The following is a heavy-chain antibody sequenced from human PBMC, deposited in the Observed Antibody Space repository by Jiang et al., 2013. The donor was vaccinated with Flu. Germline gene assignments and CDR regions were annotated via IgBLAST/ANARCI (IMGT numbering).Heavy chain of an antibody. Sequence: SYAMSWVRQAPGKGLEWVSAISGSGGSTYYADSVKGRFTISRDNSKNTLYLQMNSLRAEDTAVYYCAKDGCSSTSCYKRDYYYYYYMDVWGKGTTVTVSS. CDR3: AKDGCSSTSCYKRDYYYYYYMDV. J-gene: IGHJ6*03. D-gene: IGHD2-2*02. V-gene: IGHV3-23*01. CDR2: ISGSGGST. CDR1: SYA.